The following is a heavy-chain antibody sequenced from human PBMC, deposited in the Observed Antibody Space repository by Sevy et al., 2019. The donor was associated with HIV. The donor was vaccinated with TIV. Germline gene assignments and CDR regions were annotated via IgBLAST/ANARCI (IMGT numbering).Heavy chain of an antibody. Sequence: GSLRLSCAASGFTFSSYWMSWVRQAPGKGLEWVANIKQDGSEKYYVDSVKGRFTISRDNAKNSLYLQMNSLRADDTAVYYCASSGDYWYFDLWGRGTLVTVSS. J-gene: IGHJ2*01. D-gene: IGHD4-17*01. V-gene: IGHV3-7*01. CDR1: GFTFSSYW. CDR2: IKQDGSEK. CDR3: ASSGDYWYFDL.